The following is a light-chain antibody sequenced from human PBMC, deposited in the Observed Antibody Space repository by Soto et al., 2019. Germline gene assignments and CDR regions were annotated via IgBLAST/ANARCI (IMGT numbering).Light chain of an antibody. CDR2: GAS. CDR1: ETVATN. J-gene: IGKJ1*01. Sequence: EVVMTQSPATLSVSPGERATLSCRASETVATNLAWYQQKPGQAPRLLISGASTRAAGISDRYRGSGSGTECTLTISCLRSEDSAIYYCQQYLEWPPMTFGQGTKVEI. CDR3: QQYLEWPPMT. V-gene: IGKV3-15*01.